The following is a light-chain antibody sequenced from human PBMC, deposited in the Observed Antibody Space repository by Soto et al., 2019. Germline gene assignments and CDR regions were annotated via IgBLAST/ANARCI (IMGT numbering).Light chain of an antibody. CDR3: SSYTSSSPYV. CDR1: SSDVGAYNY. CDR2: DVS. V-gene: IGLV2-14*01. Sequence: QSALTQPASVSGSPGQSITISCTGTSSDVGAYNYVTWYQQHPGKAPKLMIYDVSNRPSGASNRFSCSKSGNTASLTISGIQAEDEADYYCSSYTSSSPYVFGTGTKLTVL. J-gene: IGLJ1*01.